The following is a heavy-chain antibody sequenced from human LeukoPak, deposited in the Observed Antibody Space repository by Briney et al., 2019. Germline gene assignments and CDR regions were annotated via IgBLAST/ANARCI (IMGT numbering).Heavy chain of an antibody. J-gene: IGHJ1*01. D-gene: IGHD6-13*01. CDR3: ARDGIGYSSSWYRGYFQH. Sequence: SVKGRFTISRDDAKNSLYLQMNSLRAEDTAVYYCARDGIGYSSSWYRGYFQHWGQGTLVTVSS. V-gene: IGHV3-11*06.